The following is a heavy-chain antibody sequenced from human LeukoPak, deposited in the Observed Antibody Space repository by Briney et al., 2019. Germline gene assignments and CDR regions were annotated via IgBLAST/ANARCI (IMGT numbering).Heavy chain of an antibody. V-gene: IGHV3-30*03. J-gene: IGHJ4*02. CDR1: GFTFSTYG. Sequence: GRSLRLSCVASGFTFSTYGMHWVRQAPGKGLEWVAVISYDGSDKYYADSVKGRFTISRDNSKNTLYLQMNSLRAEDTAVYYCARDPDVGYWGQGTLVTVSS. CDR3: ARDPDVGY. CDR2: ISYDGSDK. D-gene: IGHD1-26*01.